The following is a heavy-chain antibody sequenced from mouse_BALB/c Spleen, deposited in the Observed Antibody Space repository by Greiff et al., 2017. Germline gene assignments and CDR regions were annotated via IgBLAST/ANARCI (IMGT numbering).Heavy chain of an antibody. D-gene: IGHD1-1*01. V-gene: IGHV1S132*01. CDR3: NLYEGY. J-gene: IGHJ2*01. CDR2: IFPGTGTT. Sequence: QVQLQQSGAELVKPGASVKLSCKTSGYTFTSYWMQWVKQRPGQGLGWIGEIFPGTGTTYYNEKFKGKATLTIDTSSSTAYMQLSSLTSEDSAVYYCNLYEGYWGQGTTLTVSS. CDR1: GYTFTSYW.